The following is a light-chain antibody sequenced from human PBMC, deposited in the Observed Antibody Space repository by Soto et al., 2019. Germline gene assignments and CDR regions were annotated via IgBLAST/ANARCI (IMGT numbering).Light chain of an antibody. CDR2: GVT. J-gene: IGLJ1*01. Sequence: QSVLTQPASVSGSPGQSVTISCTGTSSDVGGYNYVSWYQQLPGEAPKLIIYGVTDRPSGVSNRFSCSKSGNTASLTISGVQAEDEGDYYCSSCSTTTTPCVFGTGTKVTVL. CDR3: SSCSTTTTPCV. CDR1: SSDVGGYNY. V-gene: IGLV2-14*01.